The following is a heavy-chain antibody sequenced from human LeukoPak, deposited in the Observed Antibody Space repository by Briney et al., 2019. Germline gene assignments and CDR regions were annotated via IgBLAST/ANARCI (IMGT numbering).Heavy chain of an antibody. D-gene: IGHD3-10*01. CDR3: AREVLLWFGESYDAFDI. CDR1: GFTFSSYW. V-gene: IGHV3-7*05. Sequence: GGSLRLSCAASGFTFSSYWMSWVRQAPGKGLEWVTNIKQDGSEKYYVDSVKGRFTISRDNAKNSLYLQMNSLRAEDTAVYYCAREVLLWFGESYDAFDIWGQGTMVTGSS. J-gene: IGHJ3*02. CDR2: IKQDGSEK.